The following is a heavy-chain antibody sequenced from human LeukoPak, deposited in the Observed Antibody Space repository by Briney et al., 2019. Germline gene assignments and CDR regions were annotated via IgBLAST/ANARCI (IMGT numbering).Heavy chain of an antibody. J-gene: IGHJ4*02. D-gene: IGHD3-9*01. Sequence: GGSLRLSCAASGFTFSSYATSWVRQAPGKGLEWVSAISGSGGSTYYADSVKGRFTISRDNSKNTLYLQMNSLRTEDTAVYYCAKDPYDTPYYFDYWGQGTLVTVSS. CDR2: ISGSGGST. V-gene: IGHV3-23*01. CDR3: AKDPYDTPYYFDY. CDR1: GFTFSSYA.